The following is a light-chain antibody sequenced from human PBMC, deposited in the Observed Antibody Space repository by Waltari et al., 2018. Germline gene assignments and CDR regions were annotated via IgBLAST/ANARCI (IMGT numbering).Light chain of an antibody. Sequence: QSALTQPASVSGSPGQSITTSCIGISSAVKNYNFVSWYQQHPGKAPKLMIYEGTKRPSGVSNRFSGSKSGNTASLTISGLQAEDEADYYCCSYAGSVVFGGGTKLTVL. CDR1: SSAVKNYNF. V-gene: IGLV2-23*01. CDR2: EGT. J-gene: IGLJ2*01. CDR3: CSYAGSVV.